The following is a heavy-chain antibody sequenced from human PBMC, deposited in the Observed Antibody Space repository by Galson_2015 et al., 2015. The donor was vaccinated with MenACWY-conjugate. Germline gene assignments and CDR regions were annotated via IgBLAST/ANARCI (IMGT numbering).Heavy chain of an antibody. J-gene: IGHJ5*02. CDR3: ARDRLFVVRSVPSNWFDP. Sequence: SLRLSCAASGFTFSDYWMHWVRQTPGKGPVWVSRINRDGSSTTYAESVKGRFTISRDNAKNTLYLQMNSLRAEDTAVYYCARDRLFVVRSVPSNWFDPWGQGILVTVSS. D-gene: IGHD3-10*01. CDR2: INRDGSST. V-gene: IGHV3-74*03. CDR1: GFTFSDYW.